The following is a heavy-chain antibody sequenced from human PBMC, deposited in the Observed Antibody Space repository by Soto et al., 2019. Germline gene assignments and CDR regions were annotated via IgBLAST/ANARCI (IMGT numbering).Heavy chain of an antibody. CDR1: GYTFTSYG. D-gene: IGHD4-17*01. CDR2: ISAYNGNT. V-gene: IGHV1-18*01. Sequence: ASVKVSGKASGYTFTSYGISWVRQAPGQGLERMGWISAYNGNTNYAQKLQGGVTMTTDTSTSTAYMELRSLRSDDTAVYYCARDTGDYAAFDIWGQGTMVTVSS. J-gene: IGHJ3*02. CDR3: ARDTGDYAAFDI.